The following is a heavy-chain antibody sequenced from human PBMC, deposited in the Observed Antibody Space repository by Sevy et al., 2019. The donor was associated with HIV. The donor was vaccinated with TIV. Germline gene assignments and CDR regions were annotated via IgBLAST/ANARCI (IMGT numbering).Heavy chain of an antibody. Sequence: GGSLRLSCVASGFTFSNSAMSWVRQAPGKGLEWVSTISAIDDGTYYADSVKGRFTISRDNSKNTLYLQMNSLRAEDTAVYYCAKNDYYDNSGGTRTFDFWGQGTLVTVSS. J-gene: IGHJ4*02. CDR3: AKNDYYDNSGGTRTFDF. CDR1: GFTFSNSA. D-gene: IGHD3-22*01. V-gene: IGHV3-23*01. CDR2: ISAIDDGT.